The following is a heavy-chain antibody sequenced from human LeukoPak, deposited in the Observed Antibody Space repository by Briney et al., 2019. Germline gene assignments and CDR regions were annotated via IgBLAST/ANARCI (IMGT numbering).Heavy chain of an antibody. V-gene: IGHV3-21*01. CDR1: GFTFSSCS. J-gene: IGHJ4*02. Sequence: GGSLRLSCAASGFTFSSCSMNWVRQAPGKGLEWVSSISSSSSYIYYADSVKGRFTIFRDNAKNSLYLQMNSLRAEDTAVYYCASGSNGDYDYWGQGTLVTVSS. D-gene: IGHD4-17*01. CDR2: ISSSSSYI. CDR3: ASGSNGDYDY.